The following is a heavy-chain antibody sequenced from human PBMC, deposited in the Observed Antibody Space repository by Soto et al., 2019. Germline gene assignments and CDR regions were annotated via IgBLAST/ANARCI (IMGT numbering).Heavy chain of an antibody. Sequence: EVQLVESGGGLVKPGGSLRLSCAASGFTFSSYSMNWVRQAPGKGLEWVSSISSSSSYIYDADAVKGRFTISRDNAKNSRYLQMNSLRAEDTAVYYCASRSAVIAAAGPLGMDVWGKGTTVTVSS. CDR2: ISSSSSYI. D-gene: IGHD6-13*01. CDR3: ASRSAVIAAAGPLGMDV. V-gene: IGHV3-21*01. CDR1: GFTFSSYS. J-gene: IGHJ6*04.